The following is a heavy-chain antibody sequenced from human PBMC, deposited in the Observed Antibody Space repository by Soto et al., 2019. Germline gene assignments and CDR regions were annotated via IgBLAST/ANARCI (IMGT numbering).Heavy chain of an antibody. V-gene: IGHV5-51*01. CDR1: GYRFTSYW. CDR2: IFPSDSDT. CDR3: ARKDKSGYFNWFDP. J-gene: IGHJ5*02. D-gene: IGHD3-22*01. Sequence: GESLKISCRTSGYRFTSYWIAWVRQMPGKGLEWMGIIFPSDSDTRYSPSFQGQVTISADRSTSTVFLQWASLKASDTAVYFCARKDKSGYFNWFDPWGQGTLVTVS.